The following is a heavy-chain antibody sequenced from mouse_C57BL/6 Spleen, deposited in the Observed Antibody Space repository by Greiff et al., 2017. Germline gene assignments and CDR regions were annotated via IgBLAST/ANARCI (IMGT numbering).Heavy chain of an antibody. D-gene: IGHD2-2*01. Sequence: EVKVEESGGGLVQPGGSMKLSCAASGFTFSDAWMDWVRQSPEKGLEWVAEIRNKANNHATYYAVSVKGRFTISRDDSKSSVYLQMNSLRAEDTGIYYCTRSRGYGNFDYWGQGTTLTVSS. V-gene: IGHV6-6*01. J-gene: IGHJ2*01. CDR1: GFTFSDAW. CDR3: TRSRGYGNFDY. CDR2: IRNKANNHAT.